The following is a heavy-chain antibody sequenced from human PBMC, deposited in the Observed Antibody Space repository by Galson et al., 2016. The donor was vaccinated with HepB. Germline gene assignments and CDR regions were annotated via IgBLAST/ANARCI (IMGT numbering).Heavy chain of an antibody. Sequence: SLRLSCAASGFTFSRYGMHWVRQAPGKGLEWVSAIWYDGSNKNYVASVKGRFTISRDNSKNTLYLQMNSLRADDTAVYYCARDAGLRYFDWLLYSWGQGTLVTVSS. D-gene: IGHD3-9*01. CDR2: IWYDGSNK. CDR1: GFTFSRYG. J-gene: IGHJ5*02. CDR3: ARDAGLRYFDWLLYS. V-gene: IGHV3-33*01.